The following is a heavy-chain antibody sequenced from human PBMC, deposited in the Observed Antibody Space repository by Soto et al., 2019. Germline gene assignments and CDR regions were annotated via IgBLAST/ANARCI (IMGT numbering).Heavy chain of an antibody. D-gene: IGHD3-16*01. CDR2: IIPIIRVT. Sequence: QVQLVQSGAEVKRPGSSVKVSCESSGDTFNSYLISWVRQAPGQGLEWMGGIIPIIRVTHYAQKFQGRVTISALSSTGTAYMALTNLGFEDTALYYCARESLGAKGADHWGQGTLVTVSS. CDR1: GDTFNSYL. J-gene: IGHJ4*02. CDR3: ARESLGAKGADH. V-gene: IGHV1-69*17.